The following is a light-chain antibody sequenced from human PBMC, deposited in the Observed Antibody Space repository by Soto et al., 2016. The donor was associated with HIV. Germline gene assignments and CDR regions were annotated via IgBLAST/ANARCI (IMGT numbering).Light chain of an antibody. CDR1: NIGSQS. CDR2: DDN. V-gene: IGLV3-21*03. CDR3: QVWDRSSDHVV. J-gene: IGLJ2*01. Sequence: SYVLTQSPSVSVAPGKTARITCGGSNIGSQSVRWYQQRPGQAPVLVVNDDNDRPSGIPERFSDSNSGNTATLTISRVEAGDEADYYCQVWDRSSDHVVFGGGTKVDRP.